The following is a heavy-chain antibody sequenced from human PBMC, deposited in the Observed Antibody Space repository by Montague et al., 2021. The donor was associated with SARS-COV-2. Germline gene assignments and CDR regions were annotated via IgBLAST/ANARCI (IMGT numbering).Heavy chain of an antibody. CDR2: IYYSGST. D-gene: IGHD5-18*01. CDR1: GGSISSYY. CDR3: ARLGRGYSYAQSAFDI. V-gene: IGHV4-59*08. Sequence: SETLSLTCTVSGGSISSYYWSCIRQPPGKGLQWIGYIYYSGSTNYNPSFKSRVTISVDTSKNQFSLKLSSVTAADTAVYYCARLGRGYSYAQSAFDIWGQGTMVTVSS. J-gene: IGHJ3*02.